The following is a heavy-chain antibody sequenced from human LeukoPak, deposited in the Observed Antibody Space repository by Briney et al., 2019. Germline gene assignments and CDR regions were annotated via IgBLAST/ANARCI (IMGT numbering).Heavy chain of an antibody. D-gene: IGHD3-10*01. Sequence: GGSLRLLCAASGHPHSRLHKRWVPQAPGKGREGVSYIRRSGGSTHYPDSVRGRLTHPRDNSKKTLCLQVNSLRADGTAVYYCEKRVCLGEYAAGFDYWGQGTLVTVSS. J-gene: IGHJ4*02. V-gene: IGHV3-23*01. CDR3: EKRVCLGEYAAGFDY. CDR2: IRRSGGST. CDR1: GHPHSRLH.